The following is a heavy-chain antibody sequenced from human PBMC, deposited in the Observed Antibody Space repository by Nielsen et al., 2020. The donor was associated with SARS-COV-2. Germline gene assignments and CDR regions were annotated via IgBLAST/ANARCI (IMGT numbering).Heavy chain of an antibody. V-gene: IGHV7-4-1*02. CDR3: ARDNVGSGGTASYGMDV. CDR1: GYRFTRYA. J-gene: IGHJ6*02. CDR2: INTSTGKP. D-gene: IGHD3-10*01. Sequence: ASVKVSCKASGYRFTRYALNWVRQAPGEGPEWMGWINTSTGKPTYAQAFTGRFVFSLDTSVSTAFLQISSLKAEDSAVYYCARDNVGSGGTASYGMDVWGQGTTVTVSS.